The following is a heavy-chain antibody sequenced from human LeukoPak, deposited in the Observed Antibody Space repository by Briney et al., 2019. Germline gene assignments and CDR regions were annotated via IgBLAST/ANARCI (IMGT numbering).Heavy chain of an antibody. V-gene: IGHV5-51*01. J-gene: IGHJ3*02. CDR1: GYSLTSYW. Sequence: GESLKISCKGSGYSLTSYWIGRVRQMPGKGLECMGIIYPGYSDTRYSPSFQGTVTNSAYKSISSAYLQWSSQKASGTSMYYCARQDLHIWGQGTMVTVSS. CDR3: ARQDLHI. CDR2: IYPGYSDT.